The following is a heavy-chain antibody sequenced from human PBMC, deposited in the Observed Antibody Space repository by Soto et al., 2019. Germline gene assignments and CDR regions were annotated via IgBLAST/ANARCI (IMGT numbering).Heavy chain of an antibody. J-gene: IGHJ6*02. CDR3: ARDLIAVAGTHYYYGMDV. CDR1: GFTFSSYA. CDR2: ISYDGSNK. D-gene: IGHD6-19*01. V-gene: IGHV3-30*04. Sequence: GGSLRLSCAASGFTFSSYAMHWVRQAPGKGLEWVAVISYDGSNKYYADSVKGRFTISRVNSKNTLYLQMNSLRAEDTAVYYCARDLIAVAGTHYYYGMDVWGQGTTVTVSS.